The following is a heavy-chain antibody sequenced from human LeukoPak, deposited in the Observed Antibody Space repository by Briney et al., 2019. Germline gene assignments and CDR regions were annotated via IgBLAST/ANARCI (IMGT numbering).Heavy chain of an antibody. V-gene: IGHV3-23*01. CDR3: ARSLKYDLVGFDY. Sequence: PGGSLRLSCVASGFTFSSYAMSWVRQAPGKGLEWVSFIGTGGDTNYADSVKGRFTISRDNSKNTVYLQMSSLRAEDTALYYCARSLKYDLVGFDYWGQGTLVTVSS. CDR2: IGTGGDT. J-gene: IGHJ4*02. D-gene: IGHD1-1*01. CDR1: GFTFSSYA.